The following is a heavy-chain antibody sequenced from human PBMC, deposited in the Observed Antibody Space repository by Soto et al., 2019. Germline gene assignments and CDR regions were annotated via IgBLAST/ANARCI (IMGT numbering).Heavy chain of an antibody. CDR3: ARTSVEYYYDSSGLGTYYYGMDV. CDR2: ISAYNGNT. Sequence: QVQLVQSGAEVKKPGASVKVSCKASGYTFTSYGISWVRQAPGQGREWMGWISAYNGNTNYAQKLQGRVTMTTDTSTSTAYMELRSLRSDDTAVYYCARTSVEYYYDSSGLGTYYYGMDVWGQGTTVTVSS. D-gene: IGHD3-22*01. CDR1: GYTFTSYG. V-gene: IGHV1-18*01. J-gene: IGHJ6*02.